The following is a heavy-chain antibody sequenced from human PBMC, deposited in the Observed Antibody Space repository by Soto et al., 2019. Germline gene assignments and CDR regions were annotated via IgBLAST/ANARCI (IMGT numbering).Heavy chain of an antibody. CDR1: DGSVNSCGYS. CDR3: AAGLLA. J-gene: IGHJ5*02. V-gene: IGHV4-30-2*06. CDR2: ISPSVSP. Sequence: SSETLSLTCSVSDGSVNSCGYSWSLIRQSPGNGLEWIGFISPSVSPAYKSTLKSRVTISVDRSNNQISLELSSVSAAETAVSYCAAGLLAWGTGDL.